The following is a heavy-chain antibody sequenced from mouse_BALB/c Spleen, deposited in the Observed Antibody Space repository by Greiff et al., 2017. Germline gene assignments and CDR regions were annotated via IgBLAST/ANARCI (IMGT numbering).Heavy chain of an antibody. CDR2: IDPSDSET. Sequence: VQLQQPGAELVKPGAPVKLSCKASGYTFTSYWMNWVKQRPGRGLEWIGRIDPSDSETHYNQKFKDKATLTVDKSSSTAYIQLSSLTSEDSAVYYCARAGTDRYYAMDYWGQGTSVTVSS. D-gene: IGHD4-1*01. CDR1: GYTFTSYW. CDR3: ARAGTDRYYAMDY. J-gene: IGHJ4*01. V-gene: IGHV1-69*02.